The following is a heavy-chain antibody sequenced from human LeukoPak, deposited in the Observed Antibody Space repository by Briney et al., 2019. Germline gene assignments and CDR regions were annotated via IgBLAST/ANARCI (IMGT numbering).Heavy chain of an antibody. Sequence: PGGSLRLSCAASGFTFSDYSMNWVRQDPGKGLEWVASVNTVSSYIYYADSMRGRFTISRDNAKNSQFLQMNSLRAEDTAVYYCARLRRNSDRSDFFYYYDHWGQGTLVTVSS. CDR1: GFTFSDYS. D-gene: IGHD3-22*01. V-gene: IGHV3-21*01. CDR2: VNTVSSYI. J-gene: IGHJ4*02. CDR3: ARLRRNSDRSDFFYYYDH.